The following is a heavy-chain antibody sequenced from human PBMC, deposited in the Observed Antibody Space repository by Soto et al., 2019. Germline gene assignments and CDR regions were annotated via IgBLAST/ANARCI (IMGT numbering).Heavy chain of an antibody. CDR3: ARASIAAAGNFDY. CDR2: ISYDGSNK. D-gene: IGHD6-13*01. J-gene: IGHJ4*02. CDR1: GFTFSSYV. V-gene: IGHV3-30-3*01. Sequence: QVQLVESGGGVVQPGRSLRLSCAASGFTFSSYVMHWVRQAPGKGLEWVAVISYDGSNKYYADSVKGRFTISRDNSKNTLYLQMNSLRAEDTAVYYCARASIAAAGNFDYWGQGTLVTVSS.